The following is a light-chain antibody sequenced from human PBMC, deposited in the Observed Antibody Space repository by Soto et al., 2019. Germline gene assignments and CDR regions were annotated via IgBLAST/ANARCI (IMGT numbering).Light chain of an antibody. CDR2: DVT. CDR3: SSYTSSSTPYV. CDR1: SSDVGGYNY. V-gene: IGLV2-14*01. Sequence: QSVLTQRASVSGSPGQSITISCTGTSSDVGGYNYVSWYQQHPVKAPKLMIYDVTNRPSGVSDRFSGSKSGNTASLTISGLHAEDEADYYCSSYTSSSTPYVFGTGTKVIVL. J-gene: IGLJ1*01.